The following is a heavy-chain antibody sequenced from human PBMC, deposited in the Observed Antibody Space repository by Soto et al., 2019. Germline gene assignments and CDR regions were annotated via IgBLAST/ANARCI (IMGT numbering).Heavy chain of an antibody. V-gene: IGHV4-34*01. J-gene: IGHJ6*02. CDR2: INHSGST. D-gene: IGHD3-10*01. Sequence: PSETLSLTCAVYGGSFSGYYWSWIRQPPGKGLEWIGEINHSGSTNYNPSLKSRVTISVDTSKNQFSLKLSSVTAADTAVYYCARVLRNYYGSGSYYPTRYYYYGMDGWGQGTTVTVSS. CDR3: ARVLRNYYGSGSYYPTRYYYYGMDG. CDR1: GGSFSGYY.